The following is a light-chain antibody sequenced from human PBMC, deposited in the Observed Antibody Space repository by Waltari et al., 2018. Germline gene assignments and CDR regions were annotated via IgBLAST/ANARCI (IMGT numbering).Light chain of an antibody. CDR2: LAS. J-gene: IGKJ5*01. V-gene: IGKV4-1*01. CDR1: QDVRKNF. CDR3: QQTYSTPPVT. Sequence: DIVMTQSTVSLAVSLGEWAPLNCKSIQDVRKNFLAWYQQKPRLPPKLLIYLASNRESGVPDRFSGSGSGTDFTLTISSLQPEDFATYYCQQTYSTPPVTFGQGTRLEI.